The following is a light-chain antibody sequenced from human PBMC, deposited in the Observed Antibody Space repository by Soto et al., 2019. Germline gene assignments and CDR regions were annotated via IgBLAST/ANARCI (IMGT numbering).Light chain of an antibody. J-gene: IGLJ1*01. CDR3: SSYTSSSTYV. Sequence: LAQPASVSGSPGQSITISCTGTGSDVGGYDYVSWYQHHPGKAPKVMIYEVTNRPSGVSNRFSGSKSGNTASLTISGLLAEDEADYYCSSYTSSSTYVFGTGTKVTVL. CDR2: EVT. V-gene: IGLV2-14*01. CDR1: GSDVGGYDY.